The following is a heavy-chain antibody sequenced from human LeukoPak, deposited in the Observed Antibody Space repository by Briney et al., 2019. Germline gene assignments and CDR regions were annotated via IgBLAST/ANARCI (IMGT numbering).Heavy chain of an antibody. D-gene: IGHD6-13*01. J-gene: IGHJ4*02. Sequence: GGSLRLSCAASGFTFSDYYMSWIRQAPGKGLEWVSYISSSGSTIYYADSVKGRFTISRDNAKNSLYLQMNSLRAEDTAVYYCARRWYSSSWLVDYWGQGTLVTVSS. CDR1: GFTFSDYY. CDR2: ISSSGSTI. V-gene: IGHV3-11*04. CDR3: ARRWYSSSWLVDY.